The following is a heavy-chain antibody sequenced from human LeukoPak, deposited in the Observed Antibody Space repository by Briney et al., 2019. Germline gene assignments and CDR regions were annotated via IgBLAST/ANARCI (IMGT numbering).Heavy chain of an antibody. D-gene: IGHD3-10*01. Sequence: GRSLRLSCVASGLTFNSRSMSWVRQAPGMGLEWVSVVSTNGDVTFYADSVKGRFTISRDNSKNTLFLQMNSLRAEDTAVYYCAKLSLSGRSQSADYWGQGTLVTVSS. J-gene: IGHJ4*02. CDR2: VSTNGDVT. V-gene: IGHV3-23*01. CDR1: GLTFNSRS. CDR3: AKLSLSGRSQSADY.